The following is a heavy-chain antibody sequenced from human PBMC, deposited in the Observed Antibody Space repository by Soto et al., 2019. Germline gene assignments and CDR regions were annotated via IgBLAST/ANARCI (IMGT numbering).Heavy chain of an antibody. CDR1: GGSITRGGYY. J-gene: IGHJ5*02. CDR2: IYNSGTT. V-gene: IGHV4-31*03. Sequence: SETLSLTCTVSGGSITRGGYYWSWIRQHPGKGLEWFGYIYNSGTTYYNPSLKSRVTISVDTSKNQFSLKLTSVTAADTAVYYCARDPAPWGQGTLVTVSS. CDR3: ARDPAP.